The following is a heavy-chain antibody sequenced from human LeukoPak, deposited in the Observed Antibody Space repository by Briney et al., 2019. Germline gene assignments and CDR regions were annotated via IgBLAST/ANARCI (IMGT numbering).Heavy chain of an antibody. Sequence: GGSLRLSCAASGFTFSSYWMSWVRQAPGKGLEWVANIKQDGSEKYYVDSVKGRFTISRDNAKNSLYLQMNSLRAEDTAVYYCARSPIGPEYYYYMDVWGKGTTVTVSS. J-gene: IGHJ6*03. D-gene: IGHD1-14*01. V-gene: IGHV3-7*01. CDR1: GFTFSSYW. CDR3: ARSPIGPEYYYYMDV. CDR2: IKQDGSEK.